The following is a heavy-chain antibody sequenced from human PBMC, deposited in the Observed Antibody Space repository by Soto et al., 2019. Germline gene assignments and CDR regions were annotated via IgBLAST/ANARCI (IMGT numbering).Heavy chain of an antibody. CDR2: IYSGGTT. V-gene: IGHV3-66*01. J-gene: IGHJ4*02. CDR3: ARDAPYYYGSGSTLDY. Sequence: EVQLVESGGDLLQPGGSLTLSCAASGFTVSSNYMSWVRQAPGKGLEWVSVIYSGGTTYYADSVKGRFTISRDNSKNTLYLQMNSLRAEDTAVYYCARDAPYYYGSGSTLDYWGQGTLFTVSS. D-gene: IGHD3-10*01. CDR1: GFTVSSNY.